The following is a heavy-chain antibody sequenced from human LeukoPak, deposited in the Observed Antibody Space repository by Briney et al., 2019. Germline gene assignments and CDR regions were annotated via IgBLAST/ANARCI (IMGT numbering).Heavy chain of an antibody. Sequence: PSETLSLTCTVSGYSISSGYYWGWIRQPPGKGLEWIGSIYHSGSTYYNPSLKSRVTISVDTSKNQFSLKLSSVTAADTAVYYCARVPRSYYYYYYMDVWGKGTTVTVSS. V-gene: IGHV4-38-2*02. CDR2: IYHSGST. J-gene: IGHJ6*03. CDR1: GYSISSGYY. CDR3: ARVPRSYYYYYYMDV.